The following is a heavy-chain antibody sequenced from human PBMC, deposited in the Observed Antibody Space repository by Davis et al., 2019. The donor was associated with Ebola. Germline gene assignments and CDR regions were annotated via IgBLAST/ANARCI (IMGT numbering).Heavy chain of an antibody. CDR3: ARRGVVGAFDI. D-gene: IGHD2-2*01. Sequence: GESLKISCKGSGYSFTSYWIGWVRQLPGKGLEWMGIIYPSDSYTNYSPSFQGHVTISADKSISTAYLQWSSLKASDTAMYYCARRGVVGAFDIWGQGTMVTVSS. CDR2: IYPSDSYT. J-gene: IGHJ3*02. CDR1: GYSFTSYW. V-gene: IGHV5-10-1*01.